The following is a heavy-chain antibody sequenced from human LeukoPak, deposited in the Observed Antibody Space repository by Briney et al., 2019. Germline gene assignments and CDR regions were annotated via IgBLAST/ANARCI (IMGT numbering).Heavy chain of an antibody. Sequence: GGSLRLSCAASAFSLNAYNMNWVRQAPGKGLEWVSYISSSSSTIYYADSVKGRFTISRDNAKNSLYLQMNSLRAEDTAVYYCAREDYGGIYWGQGTLVTVSS. J-gene: IGHJ4*02. D-gene: IGHD4-23*01. V-gene: IGHV3-48*04. CDR3: AREDYGGIY. CDR2: ISSSSSTI. CDR1: AFSLNAYN.